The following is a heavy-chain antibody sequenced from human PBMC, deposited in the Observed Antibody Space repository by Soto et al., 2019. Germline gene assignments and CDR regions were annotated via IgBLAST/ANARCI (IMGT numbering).Heavy chain of an antibody. CDR1: GGSISSGGYY. D-gene: IGHD6-25*01. CDR3: ATGSRAATYYYYYMDV. CDR2: IYYSGST. J-gene: IGHJ6*03. V-gene: IGHV4-31*03. Sequence: SETLSLTCTVSGGSISSGGYYWSWIRQHPGKGLERIGYIYYSGSTYYNPSLKSRVTISVDTSKNQFSLKLSSVTAADTAVYYCATGSRAATYYYYYMDVWGKGTTVTVSS.